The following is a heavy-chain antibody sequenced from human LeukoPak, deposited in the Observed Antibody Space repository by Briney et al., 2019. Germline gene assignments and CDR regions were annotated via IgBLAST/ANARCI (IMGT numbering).Heavy chain of an antibody. V-gene: IGHV4-34*01. CDR1: GGSISSYY. CDR2: INHSGST. Sequence: SETLSLTCTVSGGSISSYYWSWIRQPPGKGLEWIGEINHSGSTNYNPSLKSRVTISVDTSKNQFSLKLSSVTAADTAVYYCARATRYYYYYGMDVWGQGTTVTVSS. J-gene: IGHJ6*02. CDR3: ARATRYYYYYGMDV.